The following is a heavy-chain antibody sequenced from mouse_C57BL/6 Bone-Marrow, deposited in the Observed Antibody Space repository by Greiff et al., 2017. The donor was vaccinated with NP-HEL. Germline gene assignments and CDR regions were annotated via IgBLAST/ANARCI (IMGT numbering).Heavy chain of an antibody. Sequence: EVKLVESGGDLVKPGGSLKLSCAASGFTFSSYGMSWVRQTPDKRLEWVATISSGGSYTYYPDSVKGRSTISRDNAKNTLYLQMSSLKSEDTAMYYCARHPYYYGSSYGAMDYWGQGTSVTVSS. CDR3: ARHPYYYGSSYGAMDY. J-gene: IGHJ4*01. CDR1: GFTFSSYG. V-gene: IGHV5-6*02. CDR2: ISSGGSYT. D-gene: IGHD1-1*01.